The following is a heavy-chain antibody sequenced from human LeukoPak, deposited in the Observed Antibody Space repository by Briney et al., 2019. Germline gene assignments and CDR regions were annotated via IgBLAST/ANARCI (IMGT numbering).Heavy chain of an antibody. CDR2: IYYRGST. J-gene: IGHJ4*02. Sequence: TSETLSLTCTVSGASISSDYWSWIRQPPGKGLEWIGYIYYRGSTNYNPSLKSRVTISVDTSKNQFSRKLSSVTAADTAVYYCARLSGYSSGHYYSDYWGQGTLVTVSS. CDR3: ARLSGYSSGHYYSDY. D-gene: IGHD3-22*01. CDR1: GASISSDY. V-gene: IGHV4-59*01.